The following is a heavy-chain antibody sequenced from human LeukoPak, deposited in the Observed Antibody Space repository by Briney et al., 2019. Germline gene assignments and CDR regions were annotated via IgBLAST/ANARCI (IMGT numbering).Heavy chain of an antibody. D-gene: IGHD3-10*01. CDR2: ISSSSSTI. CDR1: GFTFSSYS. CDR3: ARDSSRYGSGRPMDV. Sequence: GGSLRLSCAASGFTFSSYSMNWVRQAPGKGLEWVSYISSSSSTIYYADSVKGRFTISRDNAKNSLYLQMNSLRAEGTAVYYCARDSSRYGSGRPMDVWGKGTTVTVSS. J-gene: IGHJ6*04. V-gene: IGHV3-48*01.